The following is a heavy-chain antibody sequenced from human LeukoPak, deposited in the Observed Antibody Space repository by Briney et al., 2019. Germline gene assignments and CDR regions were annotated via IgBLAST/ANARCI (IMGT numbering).Heavy chain of an antibody. CDR2: FDPEDGET. J-gene: IGHJ6*03. Sequence: ASVKVSCKVSGYTLTELSMHWVRRAPGKGLEWMGGFDPEDGETIYAQKFQGRVTMTEDTSTDTAYMELSSLRSEDTAVYYCATDLYCSSTSCYTNYYYYMDVWGKGTTVTVSS. D-gene: IGHD2-2*02. CDR1: GYTLTELS. CDR3: ATDLYCSSTSCYTNYYYYMDV. V-gene: IGHV1-24*01.